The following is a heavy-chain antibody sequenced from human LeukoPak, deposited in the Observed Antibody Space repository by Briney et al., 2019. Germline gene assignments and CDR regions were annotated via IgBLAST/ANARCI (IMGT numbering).Heavy chain of an antibody. CDR1: GGSISGYY. D-gene: IGHD3-10*01. V-gene: IGHV4-59*08. Sequence: SETLSLTCTVSGGSISGYYWSWIRQPPGKGLEWIGYIYYSGSTNYNPSLKSRVTISVDTSKKQFSLKLSSVTAADTAMYYCARQSRYYGSGKGNTWFDPWGQGTLVTVSS. CDR3: ARQSRYYGSGKGNTWFDP. J-gene: IGHJ5*02. CDR2: IYYSGST.